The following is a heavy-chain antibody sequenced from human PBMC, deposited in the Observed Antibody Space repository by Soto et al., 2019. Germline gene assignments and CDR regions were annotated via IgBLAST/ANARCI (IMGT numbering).Heavy chain of an antibody. V-gene: IGHV6-1*01. D-gene: IGHD3-3*01. J-gene: IGHJ6*02. Sequence: SQTLSLTCPISGDSVSSNSAAWNWIRQSPSRGLEWLGRTYYRSKWYNDYAVSVKSRITINRDTSKNQFSLQLNSVTPEDTAVYYCAREITIFGNRYYYYYGMDVWGQGTTVTVSS. CDR2: TYYRSKWYN. CDR3: AREITIFGNRYYYYYGMDV. CDR1: GDSVSSNSAA.